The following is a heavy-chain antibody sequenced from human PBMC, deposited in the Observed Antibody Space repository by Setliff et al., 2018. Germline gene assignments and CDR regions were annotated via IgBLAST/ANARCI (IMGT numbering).Heavy chain of an antibody. CDR2: TYIGGSA. CDR1: GGSISSYY. J-gene: IGHJ6*03. V-gene: IGHV4-4*07. Sequence: ASETLSLTCTVSGGSISSYYWSWIRQPAGKGLEWIGHTYIGGSANYNPSLKSRVTMSIDTSKNQFSLKLNSVTAADMAVYYCAREQWLDPPGYYYMDAWAKGTTVTVSS. D-gene: IGHD6-19*01. CDR3: AREQWLDPPGYYYMDA.